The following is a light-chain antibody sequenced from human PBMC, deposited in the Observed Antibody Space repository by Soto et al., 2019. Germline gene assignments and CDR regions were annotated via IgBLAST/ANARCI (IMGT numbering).Light chain of an antibody. Sequence: IQMPQSPSSLSASVGDRVTITCRASQSISTYLNWYQQRPGKAPKVLIYGASTLHRGVPSRFSGSGSETDFTLTITSLQPEDFATYYCQHSYSRTFGQGTKVDIK. V-gene: IGKV1-39*01. CDR2: GAS. CDR3: QHSYSRT. J-gene: IGKJ1*01. CDR1: QSISTY.